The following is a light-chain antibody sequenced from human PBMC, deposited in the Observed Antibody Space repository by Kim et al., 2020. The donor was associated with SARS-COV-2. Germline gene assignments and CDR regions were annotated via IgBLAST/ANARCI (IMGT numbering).Light chain of an antibody. CDR1: QSVSSSY. CDR2: GVS. J-gene: IGKJ1*01. Sequence: EIVLTQSPGTLSLSPGERATLSCRASQSVSSSYLAWYQQKPGQAPRLLLYGVSSRATGIPDRFSGSGSGTDFTLTISRLEPEDFAVYYCQQYGSSPRTFGQGTKVDIK. CDR3: QQYGSSPRT. V-gene: IGKV3-20*01.